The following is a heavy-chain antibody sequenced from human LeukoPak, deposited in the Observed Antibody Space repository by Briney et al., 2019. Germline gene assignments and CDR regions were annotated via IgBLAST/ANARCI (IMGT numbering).Heavy chain of an antibody. CDR2: IYHSGST. CDR3: ANYGAGTYRFDP. D-gene: IGHD3-10*01. J-gene: IGHJ5*02. V-gene: IGHV4-4*02. CDR1: GGSISSSNW. Sequence: SETLSLTCAVSGGSISSSNWWSWVRQPPGKGLEWIGEIYHSGSTNYNPSLKSRVTISVDKSKNQFSLKLSSVTAGDTAVYYCANYGAGTYRFDPWGQGTLVTVSS.